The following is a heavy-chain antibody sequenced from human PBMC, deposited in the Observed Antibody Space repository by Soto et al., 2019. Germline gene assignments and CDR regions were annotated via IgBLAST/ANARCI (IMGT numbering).Heavy chain of an antibody. J-gene: IGHJ4*02. CDR1: VFTFSSYA. CDR2: ISYDGSNK. V-gene: IGHV3-30-3*01. D-gene: IGHD2-21*02. CDR3: AAAYCGGDCYLTFDY. Sequence: VGSLRLSCAASVFTFSSYAMHWFRQAPGKGLEWVAVISYDGSNKYYADSVKGRFTISRDNSKNTLYLQMNSLRAEDTAVYYCAAAYCGGDCYLTFDYWGQGTLVTVSS.